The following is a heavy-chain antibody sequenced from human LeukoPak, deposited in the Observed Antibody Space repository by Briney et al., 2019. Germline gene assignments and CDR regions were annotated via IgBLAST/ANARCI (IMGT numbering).Heavy chain of an antibody. CDR1: GGSIRNYY. V-gene: IGHV4-59*01. CDR3: ARAGSNYYYYYYMDV. D-gene: IGHD1-1*01. CDR2: IYYSGST. J-gene: IGHJ6*03. Sequence: SSETLSLTCTGSGGSIRNYYWSWIRQPPGKGLEWIGYIYYSGSTNYNPSLKSRVTISVDASKNQFSLKLSSVTAADTAVYYCARAGSNYYYYYYMDVWGKGTTVTISS.